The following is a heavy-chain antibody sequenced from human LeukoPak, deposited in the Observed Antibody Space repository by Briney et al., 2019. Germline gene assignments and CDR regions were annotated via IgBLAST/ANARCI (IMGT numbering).Heavy chain of an antibody. D-gene: IGHD6-13*01. J-gene: IGHJ4*02. Sequence: GGSLRFSCAASGFTFSSYYMNWVRQAPGKGLQWVSSISTSSIYIYYADSVKGRFTISRDNAKNSLYLQMNSLRAEDTAVYYCASIRMGAAAGYDPYYFDYWGQGTLVTVSS. CDR1: GFTFSSYY. V-gene: IGHV3-21*01. CDR2: ISTSSIYI. CDR3: ASIRMGAAAGYDPYYFDY.